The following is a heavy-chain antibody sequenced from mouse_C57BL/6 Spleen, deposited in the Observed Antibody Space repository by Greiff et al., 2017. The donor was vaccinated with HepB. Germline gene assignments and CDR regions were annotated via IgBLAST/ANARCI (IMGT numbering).Heavy chain of an antibody. CDR3: ARDSPTY. CDR2: IYPGSGST. V-gene: IGHV1-55*01. Sequence: VQRVESGAELVKPGASVKMSCKASGYTFTSYWITWVKQRPGQGLEWIGDIYPGSGSTNYNEKFKSKATLTVDTSSSTAYMQLSSLTSEDSAVYYCARDSPTYWGQGTTLTVSS. CDR1: GYTFTSYW. D-gene: IGHD3-2*01. J-gene: IGHJ2*01.